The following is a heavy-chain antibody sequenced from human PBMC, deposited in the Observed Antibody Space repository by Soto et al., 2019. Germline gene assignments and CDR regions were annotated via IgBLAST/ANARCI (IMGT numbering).Heavy chain of an antibody. D-gene: IGHD4-17*01. CDR2: ISYDGSNK. CDR3: AGIMTTKPQFDY. V-gene: IGHV3-30*01. CDR1: GFTFSSYA. J-gene: IGHJ4*02. Sequence: QPGGSLRLSCAASGFTFSSYAMHWVRQAPGKGLEWVAVISYDGSNKYYADSVKGRFTIPRDNSKNTLYLQMNSLRAEDTAVYYCAGIMTTKPQFDYWGQGTLVTV.